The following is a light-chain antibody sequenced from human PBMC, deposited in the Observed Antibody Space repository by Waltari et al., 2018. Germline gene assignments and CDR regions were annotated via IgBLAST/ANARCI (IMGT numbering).Light chain of an antibody. J-gene: IGLJ1*01. CDR1: TNDVGGYGY. CDR2: EVP. CDR3: GAHTRTVPHV. Sequence: QSALTQPASVSGSPGQSITISCTGTTNDVGGYGYVLWYQQYPGSAPKLKIYEVPYRLPEVSSLFSGSKAGNTPTLTIAGRQGHGEAGYDSGAHTRTVPHVFGTGTRVTV. V-gene: IGLV2-14*03.